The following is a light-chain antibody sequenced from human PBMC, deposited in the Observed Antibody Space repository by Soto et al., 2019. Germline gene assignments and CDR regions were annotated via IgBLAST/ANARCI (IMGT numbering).Light chain of an antibody. J-gene: IGLJ2*01. CDR1: SSNIGTGYD. CDR3: QSYDSNLSVV. V-gene: IGLV1-40*01. Sequence: QSVLTQPPSVSGAPGQRVTISCTGSSSNIGTGYDVHWYQQLPGTAPKLLIYGNSNRPSGVPDRFSGSKSGTSASLAITGHQAEDEADYYCQSYDSNLSVVFGGGTKLTVL. CDR2: GNS.